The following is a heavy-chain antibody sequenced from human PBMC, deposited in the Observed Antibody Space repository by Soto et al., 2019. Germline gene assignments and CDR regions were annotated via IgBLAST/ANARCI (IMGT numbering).Heavy chain of an antibody. D-gene: IGHD3-22*01. CDR1: GFIFDNYA. V-gene: IGHV3-23*01. CDR3: CKGRYFDSSGGCANY. Sequence: EVKLSESGGGFIPPGASARLSCITSGFIFDNYAMSWVRQSPRRGLEWVAAISGSGHATYYTQSVQGRFIISRDKSKKTVFLEMKNPRAEDTAVYYCCKGRYFDSSGGCANYWGLGTLVTVSS. J-gene: IGHJ4*02. CDR2: ISGSGHAT.